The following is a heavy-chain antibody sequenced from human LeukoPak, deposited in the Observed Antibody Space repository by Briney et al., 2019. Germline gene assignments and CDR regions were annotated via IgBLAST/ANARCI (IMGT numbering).Heavy chain of an antibody. CDR3: AKGGYYDSSGYSYYFDY. J-gene: IGHJ4*02. Sequence: GGSLRPSCAASGFTFSSYGMHWVRQAPGKGLEWVAVISYDGSNKYYADSVKGRFTISRDNSKNTLYLQMNSLRAEDTAVYYCAKGGYYDSSGYSYYFDYWGQGTLVTVSS. CDR2: ISYDGSNK. D-gene: IGHD3-22*01. CDR1: GFTFSSYG. V-gene: IGHV3-30*18.